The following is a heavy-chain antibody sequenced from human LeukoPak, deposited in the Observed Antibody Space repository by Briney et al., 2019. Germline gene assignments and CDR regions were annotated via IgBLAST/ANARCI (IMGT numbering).Heavy chain of an antibody. V-gene: IGHV3-23*01. CDR1: GFTFSSYA. CDR2: ISGSGGST. D-gene: IGHD3-22*01. J-gene: IGHJ4*02. CDR3: ARDSYYYDSSGYVFDY. Sequence: PGGSLRLSCAASGFTFSSYAMRWVRQAPGKGLEWVSGISGSGGSTYYADSVKGRFTISRDNSKNTLYLQMNSLRAEDTAVYYCARDSYYYDSSGYVFDYWGQGTLVTVSS.